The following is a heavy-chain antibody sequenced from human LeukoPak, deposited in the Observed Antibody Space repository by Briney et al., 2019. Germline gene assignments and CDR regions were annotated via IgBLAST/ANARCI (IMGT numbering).Heavy chain of an antibody. J-gene: IGHJ4*02. D-gene: IGHD6-25*01. CDR2: ISGSGGNT. V-gene: IGHV3-23*01. Sequence: GGSLRLSCAASGFTFSSYAMSWVRQAPGKGLEWVSGISGSGGNTFYADSVKGRFTISRDNSKNTLYLQMNSLRAEDTAVYYCARSAYSSGSFWGQGTLVTVSS. CDR1: GFTFSSYA. CDR3: ARSAYSSGSF.